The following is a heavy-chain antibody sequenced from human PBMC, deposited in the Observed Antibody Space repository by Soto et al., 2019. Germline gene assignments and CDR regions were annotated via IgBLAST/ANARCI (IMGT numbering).Heavy chain of an antibody. J-gene: IGHJ4*02. CDR3: ARIRSDSSSWNLLFDY. Sequence: SGPTLVNPTQTPTLTCTFSGFSLSTSGICVSWIRQPPGKALEWLARIDWDDDKYYSTSLKTRLTISKDTSKNQVVLTMTNMDPVDTATYYCARIRSDSSSWNLLFDYWGQGTRVNVAS. CDR2: IDWDDDK. CDR1: GFSLSTSGIC. V-gene: IGHV2-70*11. D-gene: IGHD6-13*01.